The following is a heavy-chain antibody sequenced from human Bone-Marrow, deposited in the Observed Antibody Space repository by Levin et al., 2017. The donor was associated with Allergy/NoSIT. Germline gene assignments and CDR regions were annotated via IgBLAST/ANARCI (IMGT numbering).Heavy chain of an antibody. CDR2: ISGSGGST. CDR1: GFTFSSYA. D-gene: IGHD3-10*01. J-gene: IGHJ4*02. V-gene: IGHV3-23*01. Sequence: GGSLRLSCAASGFTFSSYAMSWVRQAPGKGLEWVSAISGSGGSTYYADSVKGRFTISRDNSKNTLYLQMNSLRAEDTAVYYCATIYYGSGSYYSTSPLQPPVDYWGQGTLVTVSS. CDR3: ATIYYGSGSYYSTSPLQPPVDY.